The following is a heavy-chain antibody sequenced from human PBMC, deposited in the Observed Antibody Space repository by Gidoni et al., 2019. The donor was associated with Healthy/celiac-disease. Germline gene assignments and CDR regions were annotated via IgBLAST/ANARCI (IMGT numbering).Heavy chain of an antibody. CDR3: TTDGGYSSDY. Sequence: EVQLVASGGTLVKPGGSLRLSCAASGSTFRNAWMSWVRQAPGKGLGWVGRIKSRTEGGTAYDTAPVKGRFTISRDDSKNTLYLQMDGQKPEDTAVYYCTTDGGYSSDYWGQGTLVTVSS. CDR2: IKSRTEGGTA. CDR1: GSTFRNAW. V-gene: IGHV3-15*02. J-gene: IGHJ4*02. D-gene: IGHD5-18*01.